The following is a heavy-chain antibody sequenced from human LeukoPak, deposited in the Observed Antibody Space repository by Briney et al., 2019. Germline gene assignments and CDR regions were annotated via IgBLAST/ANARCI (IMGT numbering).Heavy chain of an antibody. CDR2: IKQDGSEK. CDR3: ARGDTAMVTSVDY. Sequence: GGSLRLSCAASGFTFSSYWMSWVRQAPGKGLEWVANIKQDGSEKYYVDSVKGRFTISRDNAKNSLYLQMNSLRAEDTAVYYCARGDTAMVTSVDYWGQGTLVTVSS. CDR1: GFTFSSYW. D-gene: IGHD5-18*01. V-gene: IGHV3-7*01. J-gene: IGHJ4*02.